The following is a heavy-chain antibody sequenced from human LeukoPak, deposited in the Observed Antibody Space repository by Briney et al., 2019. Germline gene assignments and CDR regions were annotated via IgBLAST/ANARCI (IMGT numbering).Heavy chain of an antibody. CDR1: GGSFSGYY. CDR3: VRDLQYYYYYYMDV. Sequence: PSETLSLTCAVYGGSFSGYYWSWIRQPPGKGLEWIGEINHSGSTNYNPSLKSRVTISVDTSKNQFSLKLSSVTAADTAVYYCVRDLQYYYYYYMDVWGKGTTVTVSS. J-gene: IGHJ6*03. CDR2: INHSGST. V-gene: IGHV4-34*01.